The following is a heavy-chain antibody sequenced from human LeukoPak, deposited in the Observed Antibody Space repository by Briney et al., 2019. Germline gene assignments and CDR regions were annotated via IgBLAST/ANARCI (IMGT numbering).Heavy chain of an antibody. CDR3: ARVGQSLFSTFDI. J-gene: IGHJ3*02. D-gene: IGHD2/OR15-2a*01. CDR2: ISVSGST. Sequence: SETLSLTCVVSCDSISNCYWNWIRQPAGKGLEWVGRISVSGSTNYSPSLKSRVTISIDTSKNHLSLRLNSVTAADTAVYYCARVGQSLFSTFDIWGQGTMVTVSS. CDR1: CDSISNCY. V-gene: IGHV4-4*07.